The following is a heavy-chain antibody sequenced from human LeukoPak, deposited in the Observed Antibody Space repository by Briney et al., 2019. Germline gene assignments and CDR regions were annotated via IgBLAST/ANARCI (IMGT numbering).Heavy chain of an antibody. J-gene: IGHJ4*02. CDR2: ISAYNGNT. CDR1: GYTFTDFG. V-gene: IGHV1-18*01. CDR3: ARDLGASTVIFFDY. Sequence: ASVKVSCKASGYTFTDFGISWVRQAPGQGPEWMGWISAYNGNTKYAQKFQGRVTMTTDTSTSTAYMELRSLRSDDTAVYYCARDLGASTVIFFDYWGQGILVTVSS. D-gene: IGHD4-17*01.